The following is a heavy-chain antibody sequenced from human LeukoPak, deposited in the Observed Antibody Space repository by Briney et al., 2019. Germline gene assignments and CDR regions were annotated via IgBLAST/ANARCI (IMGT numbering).Heavy chain of an antibody. CDR2: ISRSSSTI. CDR1: GFTFSSYC. Sequence: PAGTLSLSCAASGFTFSSYCMNWVRQAPGKGLEWISYISRSSSTIYYAYSVEGRFTISRDNAKNSLYLQMNSLRAEDTAVYYCARDGYCSGGSCYSVFDYYYGMDVWGQGTTVTVSS. V-gene: IGHV3-48*01. J-gene: IGHJ6*02. CDR3: ARDGYCSGGSCYSVFDYYYGMDV. D-gene: IGHD2-15*01.